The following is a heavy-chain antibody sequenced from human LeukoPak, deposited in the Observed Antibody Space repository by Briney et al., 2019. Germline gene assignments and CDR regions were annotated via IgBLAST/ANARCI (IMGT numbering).Heavy chain of an antibody. J-gene: IGHJ4*02. CDR2: VSHDRRTQ. D-gene: IGHD5-12*01. Sequence: PGRSLRLSCAASGFSFSIYAMHWVRQAPGKGLEWVAVVSHDRRTQFYTDSLKGRFTISRDNSNNPLYLQMNGLRTDDTAVYYCARAIVGTENFDYWGQGTLVTVSS. V-gene: IGHV3-30*10. CDR3: ARAIVGTENFDY. CDR1: GFSFSIYA.